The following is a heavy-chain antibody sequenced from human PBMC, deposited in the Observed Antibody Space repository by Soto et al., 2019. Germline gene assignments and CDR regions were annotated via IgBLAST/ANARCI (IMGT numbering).Heavy chain of an antibody. CDR2: ISSSSSFI. CDR1: GFTFSTYS. CDR3: AKDRGYSNASEFDY. Sequence: EVQLVESGGDLVRPGGSLRLSCAASGFTFSTYSMNWVRQAPGRGLEWVSSISSSSSFIYYADSVKGRFTISRDIAKYSLFLLMSSLRAEDTAVYYCAKDRGYSNASEFDYWGQGPLVTVSS. D-gene: IGHD4-4*01. V-gene: IGHV3-21*01. J-gene: IGHJ4*02.